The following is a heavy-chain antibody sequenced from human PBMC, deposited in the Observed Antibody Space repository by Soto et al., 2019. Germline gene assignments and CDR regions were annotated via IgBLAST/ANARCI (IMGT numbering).Heavy chain of an antibody. Sequence: ASVKVSCKASGYTFTGYYMHWVRQAPGQGLEWMGWINPNSGGTNYAQKFQGRVTMTRDTSISTAYMELSRLRSDDTAVYYCATLGGVAARPYYCYGMDVWGQGTTVTVSS. D-gene: IGHD6-6*01. J-gene: IGHJ6*02. V-gene: IGHV1-2*02. CDR1: GYTFTGYY. CDR2: INPNSGGT. CDR3: ATLGGVAARPYYCYGMDV.